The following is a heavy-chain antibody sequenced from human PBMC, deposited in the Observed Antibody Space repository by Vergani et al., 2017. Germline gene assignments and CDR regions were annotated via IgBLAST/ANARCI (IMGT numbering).Heavy chain of an antibody. V-gene: IGHV1-18*01. CDR2: ISAYNGDT. CDR1: GYTFTSYG. Sequence: QVQLVQSGAEVKRPGASVKVSCKASGYTFTSYGISWVRQAPGQGLEWMGWISAYNGDTKYAQKFQGRVTMTTDTSSSTAYMELRSLRSDDTAVYYCTRVGRWGDSSSWSPGAYWGQGTLVTVSS. J-gene: IGHJ4*02. D-gene: IGHD3-22*01. CDR3: TRVGRWGDSSSWSPGAY.